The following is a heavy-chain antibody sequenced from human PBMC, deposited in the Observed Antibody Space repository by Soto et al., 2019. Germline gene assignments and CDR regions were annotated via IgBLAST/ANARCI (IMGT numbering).Heavy chain of an antibody. J-gene: IGHJ6*01. CDR1: GGTFSSYA. CDR2: IIPIFGTA. CDR3: VRGREPQPYYYYGRDG. V-gene: IGHV1-69*01. D-gene: IGHD6-13*01. Sequence: QVQLVQSGAEVKKPGSSVTVSCKASGGTFSSYAISWVRQAPGQGLEWMGGIIPIFGTANYAQKFQGRVTITADESTSTAYMERSSLRSEDTAVYYCVRGREPQPYYYYGRDGWGQGTTVTCSS.